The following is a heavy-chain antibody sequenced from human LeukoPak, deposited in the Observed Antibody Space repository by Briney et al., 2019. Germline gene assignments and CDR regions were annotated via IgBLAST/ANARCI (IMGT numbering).Heavy chain of an antibody. D-gene: IGHD3-3*01. J-gene: IGHJ5*02. CDR3: ARGANYDFWSGDPNWFDP. CDR1: GYTFTSYD. CDR2: MNPNSGNT. Sequence: ASVKVSCKASGYTFTSYDINWVRQATGQGLEWMGWMNPNSGNTGYAQKFQGRVTMTRNTSISTAYMELSSLRSEDTAVYYCARGANYDFWSGDPNWFDPWGQGTLVTVSS. V-gene: IGHV1-8*01.